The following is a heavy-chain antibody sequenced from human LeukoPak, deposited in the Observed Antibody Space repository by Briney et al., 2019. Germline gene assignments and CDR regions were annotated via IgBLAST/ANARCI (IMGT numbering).Heavy chain of an antibody. V-gene: IGHV4-59*01. Sequence: PSETLFLTCTVSGGSMNPYYWSWIRQPPGKGLEWLAYISYSGNTKYNPSLKSRVIISVDTSKNHFSLKLSSVTAADTAVYYCARGGYYYMDVWGKGTTVTVSS. J-gene: IGHJ6*03. CDR2: ISYSGNT. CDR3: ARGGYYYMDV. CDR1: GGSMNPYY.